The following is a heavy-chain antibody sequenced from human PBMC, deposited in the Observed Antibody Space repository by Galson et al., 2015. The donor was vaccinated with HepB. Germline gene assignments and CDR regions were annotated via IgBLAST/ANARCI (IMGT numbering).Heavy chain of an antibody. CDR3: ASHYDFWSGYCNRYYYMDV. CDR1: GGTFSSYA. Sequence: SVKVSCKASGGTFSSYAISWVRQAPGQGLEWMGGIIPIFGTANYAQKFQGRVTITADESTSTAYMELSSLRSEDTAVYYCASHYDFWSGYCNRYYYMDVWRKWTTVTVSS. V-gene: IGHV1-69*13. J-gene: IGHJ6*03. CDR2: IIPIFGTA. D-gene: IGHD3-3*01.